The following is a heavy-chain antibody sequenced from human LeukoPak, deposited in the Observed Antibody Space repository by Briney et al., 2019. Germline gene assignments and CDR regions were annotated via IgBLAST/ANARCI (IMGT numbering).Heavy chain of an antibody. D-gene: IGHD3-10*01. CDR2: ISYDGSNK. CDR1: GFTFSSYG. J-gene: IGHJ5*02. Sequence: GGSLRLSCAASGFTFSSYGMHWVRQAPGKGLEWVAVISYDGSNKYYADSVKGRFTISRDNSKNTLYLQMNSLRAEDTAVYYCARDGLGRGVYNWFDPWGQGTLVTVSS. CDR3: ARDGLGRGVYNWFDP. V-gene: IGHV3-30*03.